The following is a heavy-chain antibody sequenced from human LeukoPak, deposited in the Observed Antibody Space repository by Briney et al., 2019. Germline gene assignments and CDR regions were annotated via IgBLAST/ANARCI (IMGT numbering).Heavy chain of an antibody. CDR3: ARDNLGYCSGGSCGRWFDP. CDR2: IYTSGST. V-gene: IGHV4-4*07. J-gene: IGHJ5*02. CDR1: GGSISSYY. Sequence: SGTLSLTCTVSGGSISSYYWSWIRQPAGKGLEWIGRIYTSGSTNYNPSLKSRVTMSVDTSKNQFSLKLSSVTAADTAVYYCARDNLGYCSGGSCGRWFDPWGQGTLVTVSS. D-gene: IGHD2-15*01.